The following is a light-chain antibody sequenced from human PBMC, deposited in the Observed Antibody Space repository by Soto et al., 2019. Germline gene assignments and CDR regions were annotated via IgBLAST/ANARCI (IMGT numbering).Light chain of an antibody. CDR3: QQYGRSPIT. Sequence: EIVLTQSPGTLSLSPGERATLSCRASQSVSSNYLAWYQQKAGQPPRLLIFDASNRATGIEDRFSGGGSGTDYTLTISRLEPEGFGVNYCQQYGRSPITFGQGTRLDIK. CDR1: QSVSSNY. CDR2: DAS. V-gene: IGKV3-20*01. J-gene: IGKJ5*01.